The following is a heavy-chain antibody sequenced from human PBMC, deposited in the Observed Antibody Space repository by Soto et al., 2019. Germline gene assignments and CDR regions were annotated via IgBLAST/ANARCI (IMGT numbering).Heavy chain of an antibody. CDR1: GFTFSSYV. V-gene: IGHV3-23*01. CDR2: ISGSGGTT. Sequence: EVQLLESGGGLVQPGGSLRLSCAASGFTFSSYVMNWVRQAPGKGLEWVSGISGSGGTTHYADSVKGRFTISRDNSKNTLYLQMNSLRAEDTAVYYCAKEDLWFGEKSFDYWGQGTLVTVSS. J-gene: IGHJ4*02. CDR3: AKEDLWFGEKSFDY. D-gene: IGHD3-10*01.